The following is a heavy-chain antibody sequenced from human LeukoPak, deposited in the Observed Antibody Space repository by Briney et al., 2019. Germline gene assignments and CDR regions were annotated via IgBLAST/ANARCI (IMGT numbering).Heavy chain of an antibody. CDR3: ARGGHSYYYFDY. CDR1: GGSISSYY. Sequence: SETLSLTCTVSGGSISSYYWSWIRQPPGKGLEWIGYIYYSGSTIYNPSLKSRGTISVDTSKNHFSLKLSSVTAADTAVYYCARGGHSYYYFDYWGQGTLVTVSS. CDR2: IYYSGST. V-gene: IGHV4-59*13. D-gene: IGHD5-18*01. J-gene: IGHJ4*02.